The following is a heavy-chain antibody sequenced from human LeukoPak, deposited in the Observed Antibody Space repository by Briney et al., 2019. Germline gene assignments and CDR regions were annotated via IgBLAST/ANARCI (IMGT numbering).Heavy chain of an antibody. CDR1: GGTFSSYA. CDR2: IIPILGIA. V-gene: IGHV1-69*04. CDR3: ARGVTTKKYYFDY. J-gene: IGHJ4*02. Sequence: GSSVKVSCKASGGTFSSYAISWVRQAPGQGLEWMGRIIPILGIANYAQKFQGRVTMTRDTSTSTVYMELSSLRSEDTAVYYCARGVTTKKYYFDYWGQGTLVTVSS. D-gene: IGHD4-17*01.